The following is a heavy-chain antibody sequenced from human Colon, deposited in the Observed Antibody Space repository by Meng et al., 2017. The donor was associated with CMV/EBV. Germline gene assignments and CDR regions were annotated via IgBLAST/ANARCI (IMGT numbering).Heavy chain of an antibody. J-gene: IGHJ4*02. CDR1: GNTFSTYG. Sequence: KASGNTFSTYGISWVRQAPGHGFGWMGWLSGYSGNKNYARKFQDRVTMTTDTSTNTAYMELRGLRSDDTAVYYCARDGDYGDYILDYWGQGTLVTVSS. V-gene: IGHV1-18*01. CDR2: LSGYSGNK. CDR3: ARDGDYGDYILDY. D-gene: IGHD4-17*01.